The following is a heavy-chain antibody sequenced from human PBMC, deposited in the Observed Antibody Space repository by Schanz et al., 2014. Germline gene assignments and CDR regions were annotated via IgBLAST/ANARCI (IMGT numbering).Heavy chain of an antibody. CDR2: IIPILGIA. Sequence: QVQLVQSGAEVKKPGSSVKASCTASGGTFSSYTISWIRQAPGQGLEWMGRIIPILGIANYAQNFQGRVTITADKSTSTAYMELTSLRSEDADVYYCASSGAGYSSSWDFDYWGQGTLVTVSS. V-gene: IGHV1-69*02. D-gene: IGHD6-13*01. CDR1: GGTFSSYT. CDR3: ASSGAGYSSSWDFDY. J-gene: IGHJ4*02.